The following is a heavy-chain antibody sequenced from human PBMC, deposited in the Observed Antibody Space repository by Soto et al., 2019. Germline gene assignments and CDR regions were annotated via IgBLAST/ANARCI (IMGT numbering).Heavy chain of an antibody. CDR3: ARFYMVRGVMGAFDI. V-gene: IGHV4-31*03. J-gene: IGHJ3*02. Sequence: QVQLQESGPGLVKPSQTLSLTCTVSGGSISSGGYYWSWIRQHPGKGLEWIGYIYYSGSTYYNPSLTSRVTISVDTSKNQFSLKLSSVTAADTAVYYCARFYMVRGVMGAFDIWGQGTMVTVSS. D-gene: IGHD3-10*01. CDR2: IYYSGST. CDR1: GGSISSGGYY.